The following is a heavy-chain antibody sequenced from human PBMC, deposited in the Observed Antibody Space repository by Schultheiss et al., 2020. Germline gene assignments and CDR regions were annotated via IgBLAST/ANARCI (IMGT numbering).Heavy chain of an antibody. V-gene: IGHV4-30-4*08. Sequence: SETLSLTCTVSGGSISSGGYYWSWIRQPAGKGLEWIGEIYYSGSTYYNPSLKSRVTISVDTSKNQFSLKLSSVTAADTAVYYCARAAWQQPAEYYYYMDVWGKGTTVNVYS. CDR2: IYYSGST. CDR3: ARAAWQQPAEYYYYMDV. J-gene: IGHJ6*03. D-gene: IGHD6-13*01. CDR1: GGSISSGGYY.